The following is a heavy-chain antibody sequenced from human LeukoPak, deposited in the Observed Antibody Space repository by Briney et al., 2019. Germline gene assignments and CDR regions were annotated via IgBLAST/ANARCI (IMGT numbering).Heavy chain of an antibody. CDR3: ARYLDSGREEYYFDY. D-gene: IGHD3-10*01. CDR1: GGSISSYY. V-gene: IGHV4-4*07. CDR2: IYTSGST. Sequence: SETLSLTCTVSGGSISSYYWSWIRQPAGKGLEWIRRIYTSGSTNYNPSLKSRVTMSVDTSKNQFSLKLSSVTAADMAVYYCARYLDSGREEYYFDYWGQGTLVTVSS. J-gene: IGHJ4*02.